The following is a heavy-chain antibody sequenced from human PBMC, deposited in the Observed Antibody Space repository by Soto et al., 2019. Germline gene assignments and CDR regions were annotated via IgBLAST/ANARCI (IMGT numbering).Heavy chain of an antibody. D-gene: IGHD2-15*01. J-gene: IGHJ3*02. CDR3: ASAYCSGGSCPDAFDM. CDR2: IIPIFGTA. Sequence: SVKISCKASGGTFSSYAISWVRQAPGQGLEWMGGIIPIFGTANYAQKFQGRVTITADESTSTAYMELSSLRSEDTAVYYCASAYCSGGSCPDAFDMWGEGTTVTVSS. CDR1: GGTFSSYA. V-gene: IGHV1-69*13.